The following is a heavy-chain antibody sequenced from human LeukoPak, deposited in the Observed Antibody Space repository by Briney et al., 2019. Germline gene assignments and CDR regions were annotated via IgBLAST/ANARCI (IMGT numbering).Heavy chain of an antibody. CDR2: IYYSGST. Sequence: SETLSLTCTVSGGSISSYYWSWIRQPPGKGLEWIGYIYYSGSTNYNPSLKSRVTISVGTSKNQFSLKLSSVTAADTAVYYCARARCSGGSCHFDYWGQGTLVTVSS. CDR1: GGSISSYY. V-gene: IGHV4-59*01. CDR3: ARARCSGGSCHFDY. J-gene: IGHJ4*02. D-gene: IGHD2-15*01.